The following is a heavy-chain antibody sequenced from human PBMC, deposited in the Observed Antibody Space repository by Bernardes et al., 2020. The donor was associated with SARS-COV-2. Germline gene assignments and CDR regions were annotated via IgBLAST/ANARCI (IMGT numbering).Heavy chain of an antibody. D-gene: IGHD6-13*01. J-gene: IGHJ4*02. CDR1: GGSFSGYY. Sequence: SETLSLTCAVYGGSFSGYYWTWIRQPPGKGLGWIGDVNRIGGSSYHPSLKSRLPISEDTSKNQFSLILTSVTAADTAVYFCARLAKQEMGRNYLDYWGQGILVTVSS. V-gene: IGHV4-34*01. CDR2: VNRIGGS. CDR3: ARLAKQEMGRNYLDY.